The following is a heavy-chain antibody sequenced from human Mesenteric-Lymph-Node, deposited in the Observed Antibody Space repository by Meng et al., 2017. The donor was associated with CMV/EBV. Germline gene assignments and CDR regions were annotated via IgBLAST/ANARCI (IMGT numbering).Heavy chain of an antibody. CDR2: IYYSGTA. J-gene: IGHJ3*01. V-gene: IGHV4-31*02. CDR1: GVSIRTGGYY. CDR3: AGGSGYYSDAFDV. Sequence: VAGVSIRTGGYYWSWFRQHPGGGLEWIAYIYYSGTAYYNPSLGSRATISLDTSNNQFSLKLSSVTAADTAMYYCAGGSGYYSDAFDVWGQGTMVTVSS. D-gene: IGHD3-22*01.